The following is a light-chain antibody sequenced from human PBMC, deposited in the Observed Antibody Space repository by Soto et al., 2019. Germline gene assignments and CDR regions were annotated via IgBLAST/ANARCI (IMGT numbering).Light chain of an antibody. CDR3: MQTTQLIT. CDR2: EVS. J-gene: IGKJ5*01. Sequence: DIVMTQSPDSLAVSLGERATINCKSSQSVLYSSNNKNYLAWYQQKAGQPPQLLIYEVSKRLSGVPDRFSGSGSGTDFTLNISRVEAEGAGIYDCMQTTQLITFGQGTRLEIK. V-gene: IGKV4-1*01. CDR1: QSVLYSSNNKNY.